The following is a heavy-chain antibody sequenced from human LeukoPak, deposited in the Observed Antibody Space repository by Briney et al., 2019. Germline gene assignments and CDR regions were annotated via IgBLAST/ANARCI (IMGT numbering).Heavy chain of an antibody. J-gene: IGHJ4*02. CDR1: GFTFSSYS. D-gene: IGHD5-18*01. Sequence: GGSLRLSCAASGFTFSSYSMNWVRQAPGKGLEWVSYISSSSSTIYYADSVKGRFTISRDNAKNSLYLQMNSLRAEDTAVYYCARKARSWLWSYYFDYWGQGTLVTVSS. CDR2: ISSSSSTI. V-gene: IGHV3-48*01. CDR3: ARKARSWLWSYYFDY.